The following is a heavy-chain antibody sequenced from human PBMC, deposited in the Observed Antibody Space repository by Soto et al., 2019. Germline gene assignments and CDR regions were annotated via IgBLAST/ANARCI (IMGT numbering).Heavy chain of an antibody. J-gene: IGHJ4*02. CDR3: ARVVTTVTTDPYYFDY. Sequence: GGSLRLSCAASEFSVSINYMSWVRQAPGKGLDWVSVIYRGESTYYAGSVKGRFTISRDNSKNTVYLQMNSLRAEDTAVYYCARVVTTVTTDPYYFDYWGQGTLVTVSS. CDR1: EFSVSINY. D-gene: IGHD4-17*01. CDR2: IYRGEST. V-gene: IGHV3-53*01.